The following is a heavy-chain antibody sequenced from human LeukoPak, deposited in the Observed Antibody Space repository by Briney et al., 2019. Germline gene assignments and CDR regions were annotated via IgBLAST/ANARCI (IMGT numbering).Heavy chain of an antibody. CDR2: INSDGSST. D-gene: IGHD1-1*01. CDR3: ARSNWNDEGGFDY. CDR1: GFTLSSYW. J-gene: IGHJ4*02. Sequence: QPGGSLRLSCSASGFTLSSYWMHWVRQAPGKGLVWVSRINSDGSSTSYAASVKGRFTISNDNAKNTLFLQMSSLRAEDTAVYYCARSNWNDEGGFDYWGQGTLVTVSS. V-gene: IGHV3-74*01.